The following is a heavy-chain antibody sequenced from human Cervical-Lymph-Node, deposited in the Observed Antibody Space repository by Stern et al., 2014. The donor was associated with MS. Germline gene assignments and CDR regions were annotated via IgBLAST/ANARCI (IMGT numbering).Heavy chain of an antibody. J-gene: IGHJ4*02. CDR3: ARSWGSNSSGWGSSGWAYYFDF. CDR2: IYRIGNS. D-gene: IGHD6-19*01. Sequence: QVQLHESGPGLVKPSETLSLTCTISGGSISNYHWNWVRQSPGKGLEWIGYIYRIGNSNYNPSLKSRVTMSIDTPKNQFSLTLNSVTAADTAVYYCARSWGSNSSGWGSSGWAYYFDFWGQGILVAVSS. V-gene: IGHV4-4*08. CDR1: GGSISNYH.